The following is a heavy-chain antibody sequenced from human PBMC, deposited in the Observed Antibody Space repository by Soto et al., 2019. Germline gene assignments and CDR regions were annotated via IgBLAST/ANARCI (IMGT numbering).Heavy chain of an antibody. J-gene: IGHJ4*02. V-gene: IGHV3-66*01. Sequence: EVQLVESGGGLVQPGGSLRLSCAASGFTVTSAYMNWVRQAPGKGLEWVSLLYRDGSPYHADSVKGRFSISRDSSKNSLYLEMNNLRDEDTAVYYCARGEDYFDFWGQGSLVTVSS. CDR1: GFTVTSAY. CDR3: ARGEDYFDF. CDR2: LYRDGSP.